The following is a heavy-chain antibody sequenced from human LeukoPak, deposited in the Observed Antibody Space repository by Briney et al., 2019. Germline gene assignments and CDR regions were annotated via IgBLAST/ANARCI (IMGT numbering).Heavy chain of an antibody. D-gene: IGHD6-19*01. Sequence: ASVKVSCKVSGYTLTELSMHWVRQAPGKGLEWMGGFDPGDGETIYAQKFQGRVTMTEDTSTDTAYMELSSLRSEDTAVYYCATYSYSSGVLYFDYWGQGTLVTVSS. CDR2: FDPGDGET. CDR3: ATYSYSSGVLYFDY. CDR1: GYTLTELS. J-gene: IGHJ4*02. V-gene: IGHV1-24*01.